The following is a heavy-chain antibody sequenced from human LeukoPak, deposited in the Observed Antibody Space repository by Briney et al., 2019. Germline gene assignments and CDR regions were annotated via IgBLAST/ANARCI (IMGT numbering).Heavy chain of an antibody. D-gene: IGHD6-19*01. V-gene: IGHV1-18*01. CDR3: ARAWIAVAGPGTSDY. CDR2: ISPHNGNT. Sequence: ASVKVSCKASGYTFISYGINWVRQAPGQGLEWIGWISPHNGNTNYAQKLQGRVTMTTDTSTSTAYMEVRSLRSDDTAVYYCARAWIAVAGPGTSDYWGQGTLVMVSS. CDR1: GYTFISYG. J-gene: IGHJ4*02.